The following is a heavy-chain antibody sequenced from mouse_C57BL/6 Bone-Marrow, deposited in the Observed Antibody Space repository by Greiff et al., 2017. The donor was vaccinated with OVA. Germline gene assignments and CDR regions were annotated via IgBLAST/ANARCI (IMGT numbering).Heavy chain of an antibody. D-gene: IGHD1-2*01. Sequence: VQLQQPGAELVKPGASVKMSCKASGYTFTSYWITWVKQRPGQGLEWIGVIYPGSGSTNYNEKFKSKATLTVDTSSSTAYMQLSSLTSEDSAVYDCASRDYGPWYFDVWGTGTTVTVSS. CDR3: ASRDYGPWYFDV. J-gene: IGHJ1*03. CDR1: GYTFTSYW. CDR2: IYPGSGST. V-gene: IGHV1-55*01.